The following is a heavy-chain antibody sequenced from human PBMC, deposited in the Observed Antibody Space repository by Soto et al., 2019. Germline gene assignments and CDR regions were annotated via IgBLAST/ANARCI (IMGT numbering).Heavy chain of an antibody. J-gene: IGHJ4*02. Sequence: ASVKVSCKASGYTFTSYGISWVRQAPGQGLEWMGWISAYNGNTNYAQKLQGRVTMTTDTSTSTAYMELRSLRSDDTAVYYCARIGADIAAAGTFDYWGQGTLVTVSS. CDR2: ISAYNGNT. CDR1: GYTFTSYG. CDR3: ARIGADIAAAGTFDY. V-gene: IGHV1-18*01. D-gene: IGHD6-13*01.